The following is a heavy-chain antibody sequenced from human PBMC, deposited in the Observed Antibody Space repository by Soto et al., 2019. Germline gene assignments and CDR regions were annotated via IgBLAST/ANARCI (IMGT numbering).Heavy chain of an antibody. D-gene: IGHD6-6*01. CDR3: ARRSSSSLGSLFDP. J-gene: IGHJ5*02. CDR1: GDSISNKNYH. CDR2: MYYTGNK. V-gene: IGHV4-39*01. Sequence: SETLSLTCTVSGDSISNKNYHWGWIRQPPGKGLEWIGAMYYTGNKNYNPSLESRVTMSVDTSKNQFSLKLSSVTPTDTAVYYCARRSSSSLGSLFDPWGRGILVTVSS.